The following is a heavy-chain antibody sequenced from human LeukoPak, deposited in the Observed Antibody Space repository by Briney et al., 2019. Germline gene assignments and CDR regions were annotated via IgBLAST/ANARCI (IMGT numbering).Heavy chain of an antibody. CDR2: MNPNSGNT. D-gene: IGHD3-10*01. V-gene: IGHV1-8*03. CDR3: ARGRTYGSGSYYYYYYYMDV. CDR1: GYTFTSYD. J-gene: IGHJ6*03. Sequence: ASVTVSCKASGYTFTSYDINWVRQAPGQGREWMGWMNPNSGNTGYAQKFQGRVTITRNTSISTAYMELSSLRSEDTAVYYCARGRTYGSGSYYYYYYYMDVWGKGTTVTVSS.